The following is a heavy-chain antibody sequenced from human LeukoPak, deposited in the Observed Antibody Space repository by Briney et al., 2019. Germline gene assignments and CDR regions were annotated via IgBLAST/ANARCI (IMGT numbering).Heavy chain of an antibody. V-gene: IGHV1-18*01. CDR1: GYTFTNYG. Sequence: ASVKVSCKASGYTFTNYGVSWVRHAPGQGLEWMGWVSAYNGNTNYAQKLQGRVTMTTDTSTSTAYMELRSLRSDDTAVYYCARVYLDMITGRLSYWGQGSLVTVS. J-gene: IGHJ4*02. D-gene: IGHD3-16*01. CDR2: VSAYNGNT. CDR3: ARVYLDMITGRLSY.